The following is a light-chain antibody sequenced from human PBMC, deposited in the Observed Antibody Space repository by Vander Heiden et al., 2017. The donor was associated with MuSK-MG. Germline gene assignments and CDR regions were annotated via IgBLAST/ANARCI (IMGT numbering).Light chain of an antibody. CDR3: QQNYVFPRT. J-gene: IGKJ1*01. CDR1: QRISNY. V-gene: IGKV1-39*01. CDR2: VAS. Sequence: DIQMTQSPSSLSASVGDRVTTSCRASQRISNYLNWYQQRPGETPQLLIYVASTLHAGVPSRFSGSGSGTGFTLAIRMLHPEDFATYCFQQNYVFPRTFGQGTKVEIK.